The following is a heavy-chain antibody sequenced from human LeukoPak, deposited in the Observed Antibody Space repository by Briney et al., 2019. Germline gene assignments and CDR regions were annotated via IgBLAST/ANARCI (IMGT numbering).Heavy chain of an antibody. CDR3: AKDNRGVDQWLVPRNDY. V-gene: IGHV3-23*01. Sequence: GGSLRLSCAASGFSFSSYAMSWVRQAPGKGLEWVSAISGSGGSTYLADSVKGRFTVSRDNSKNTLYLQMNSLRAEDTAVYYCAKDNRGVDQWLVPRNDYWGQGTLVTVSS. J-gene: IGHJ4*02. D-gene: IGHD6-19*01. CDR2: ISGSGGST. CDR1: GFSFSSYA.